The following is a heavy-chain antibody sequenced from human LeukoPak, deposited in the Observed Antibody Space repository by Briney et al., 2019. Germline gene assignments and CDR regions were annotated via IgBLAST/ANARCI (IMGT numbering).Heavy chain of an antibody. CDR3: AGYSYGQGGT. Sequence: SETLSLTCTVSGGSMSSYYWTWIRQPAGKGLEWIGRIYTSGSTNYNPSLKSRVTMSVDTSKNQFSLKLTSVTAADTALYYCAGYSYGQGGTWGQGTMVTVSS. CDR2: IYTSGST. J-gene: IGHJ3*01. CDR1: GGSMSSYY. V-gene: IGHV4-4*07. D-gene: IGHD5-18*01.